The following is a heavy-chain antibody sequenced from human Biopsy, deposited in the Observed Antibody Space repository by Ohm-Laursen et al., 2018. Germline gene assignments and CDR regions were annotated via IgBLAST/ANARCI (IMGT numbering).Heavy chain of an antibody. CDR3: ASLGLVWFGELLSVPFGMDV. Sequence: SLRLSCAASGFTFSDYYMNWIRQAPGQGPERVSFITNTGRTVYADSVKGRFTISRDNAKNSLYLQMNSLRAEDTAVYFCASLGLVWFGELLSVPFGMDVWGQGATVTVSS. CDR2: ITNTGRTV. V-gene: IGHV3-11*04. CDR1: GFTFSDYY. J-gene: IGHJ6*02. D-gene: IGHD3-10*01.